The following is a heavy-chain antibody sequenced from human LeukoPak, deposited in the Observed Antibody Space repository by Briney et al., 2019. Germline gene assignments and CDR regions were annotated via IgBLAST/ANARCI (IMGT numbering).Heavy chain of an antibody. CDR2: INHSGST. J-gene: IGHJ4*02. V-gene: IGHV4-34*01. CDR1: GGSFSGYY. CDR3: AGESGDYASY. D-gene: IGHD4-17*01. Sequence: SETLSLTCAVYGGSFSGYYWSWIRQPPGEGLEWIGEINHSGSTNYNPSLKSRVTISVDTSKNQFSLKLSSVTAADTAVYYCAGESGDYASYWGQGTLVTVSS.